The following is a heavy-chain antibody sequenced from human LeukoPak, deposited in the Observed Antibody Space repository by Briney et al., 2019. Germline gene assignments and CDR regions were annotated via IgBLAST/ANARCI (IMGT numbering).Heavy chain of an antibody. D-gene: IGHD7-27*01. V-gene: IGHV3-23*01. J-gene: IGHJ4*02. Sequence: PGGSLRLSCAASGFTFSSYAMSWVRQAPGKGLEWVSAISGSGGSTYYADSVKGRFTISRDNAMNSLYMQMNSLRAEDAAVYYCARVSRWGLNHNPHYWGQGTLVTVSS. CDR1: GFTFSSYA. CDR2: ISGSGGST. CDR3: ARVSRWGLNHNPHY.